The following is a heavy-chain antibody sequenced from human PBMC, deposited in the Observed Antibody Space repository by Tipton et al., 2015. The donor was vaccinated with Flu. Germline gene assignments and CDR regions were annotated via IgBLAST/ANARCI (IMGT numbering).Heavy chain of an antibody. CDR2: MNANYANT. J-gene: IGHJ4*02. Sequence: QLVQSGAEVKKPGASVKVSCKASGYIFTFYDITWVRQAAGQGLEWMGWMNANYANTDYAQKFQGRVTMTWNTSITTAYMELTSLRFDDTAIYYCARSSYGPDHWGQGTLVTVSS. V-gene: IGHV1-8*01. CDR3: ARSSYGPDH. D-gene: IGHD2-2*01. CDR1: GYIFTFYD.